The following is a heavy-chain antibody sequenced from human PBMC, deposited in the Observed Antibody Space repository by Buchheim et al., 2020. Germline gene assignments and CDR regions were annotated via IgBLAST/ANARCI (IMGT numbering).Heavy chain of an antibody. D-gene: IGHD6-6*01. J-gene: IGHJ1*01. CDR3: CSSSLDL. CDR1: GFSFNDYA. V-gene: IGHV3-30*03. CDR2: ILHDGSQK. Sequence: QVQLVESGGGVVQPGRSLRLSCVASGFSFNDYAMHWVRQAPGKGLEWLSLILHDGSQKYYADSVRGRFTISRDNSRKTLYLEVDSLRPEDTAVYYCCSSSLDLWGQGIL.